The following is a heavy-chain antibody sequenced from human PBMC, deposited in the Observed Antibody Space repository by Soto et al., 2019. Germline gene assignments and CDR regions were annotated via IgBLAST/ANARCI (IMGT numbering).Heavy chain of an antibody. CDR3: ARQMAYYDSSGYYHAGYFDY. CDR2: IDPSDSYT. CDR1: GYSSTSYW. Sequence: GESLKISCKGSGYSSTSYWISWVRQMPGKGLEWMGRIDPSDSYTNYSPSFQGHVTISADKSISTAYLQWSSLKASDTAMYYCARQMAYYDSSGYYHAGYFDYWGQGTLVTVSS. V-gene: IGHV5-10-1*01. D-gene: IGHD3-22*01. J-gene: IGHJ4*02.